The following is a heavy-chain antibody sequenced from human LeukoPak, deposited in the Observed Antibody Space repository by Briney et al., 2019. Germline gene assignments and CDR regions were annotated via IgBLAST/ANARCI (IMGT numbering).Heavy chain of an antibody. CDR3: ASGREVTATLPY. D-gene: IGHD2-15*01. V-gene: IGHV4-31*03. J-gene: IGHJ4*02. CDR1: GGSISSGDYY. Sequence: SETLSLTCTVSGGSISSGDYYWSWIRQHPGKGLEWIGYIYYSGSTYYNPSLKSRVTISVDTSKNQFSLNLNSVTAADTAVYYCASGREVTATLPYWGQGTLVTVSA. CDR2: IYYSGST.